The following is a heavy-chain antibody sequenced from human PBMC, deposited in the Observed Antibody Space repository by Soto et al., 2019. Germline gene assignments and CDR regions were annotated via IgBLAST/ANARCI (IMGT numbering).Heavy chain of an antibody. V-gene: IGHV4-31*03. J-gene: IGHJ1*01. Sequence: QVQLQESGPGLVKASQTLSLTCNVSGGSISSGGSYWTWIRQHPGKGLEWIGNIHHSGSTFYNPSLKSRVSRSVDTSKNQFSLKLSSVTAADTAVYFCVRGVLSWGQGTLVTVSS. CDR1: GGSISSGGSY. D-gene: IGHD3-10*01. CDR3: VRGVLS. CDR2: IHHSGST.